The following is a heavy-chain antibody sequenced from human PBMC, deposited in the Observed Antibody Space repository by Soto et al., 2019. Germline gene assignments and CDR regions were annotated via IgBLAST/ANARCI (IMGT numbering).Heavy chain of an antibody. J-gene: IGHJ6*02. V-gene: IGHV1-3*04. CDR1: GYSFSDYT. Sequence: QVQLVQSGAEVKKPGASVKVSCKASGYSFSDYTMHWVRRAPGQPPEWMARINTGTASTEYSQKFQGRVTITRDTSATTAYMDLSSLRSEDTAVYYCARGPQDSYGMDFWGQGTTVTVS. CDR3: ARGPQDSYGMDF. CDR2: INTGTAST.